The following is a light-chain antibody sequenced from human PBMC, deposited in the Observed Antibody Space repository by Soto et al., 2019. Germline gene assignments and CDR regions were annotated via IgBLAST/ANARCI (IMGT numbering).Light chain of an antibody. CDR2: DAS. Sequence: DIQMTQSPSTLSASVGDRVTITCRASQSISSWVAWYQQKPGKAPKLLIYDASTLESGVPSRFSGSGSGTEFILTISSLQPDDFATYYCQQSGTFGLGTKLEIK. V-gene: IGKV1-5*01. J-gene: IGKJ2*02. CDR3: QQSGT. CDR1: QSISSW.